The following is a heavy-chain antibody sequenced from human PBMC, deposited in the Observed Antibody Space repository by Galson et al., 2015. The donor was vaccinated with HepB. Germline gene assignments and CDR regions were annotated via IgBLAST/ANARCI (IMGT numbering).Heavy chain of an antibody. CDR2: INPNSGGT. D-gene: IGHD3-9*01. V-gene: IGHV1-2*02. Sequence: SVKVSCKASGYTFTGYCMHWVRQAPGQGLEWMGWINPNSGGTNYAQKFQGRVTMTRDTSISTAYMELSRLRSDDTAVYYCARVTYDILTGYPGVAFDIWGQGTMVTVSS. CDR1: GYTFTGYC. J-gene: IGHJ3*02. CDR3: ARVTYDILTGYPGVAFDI.